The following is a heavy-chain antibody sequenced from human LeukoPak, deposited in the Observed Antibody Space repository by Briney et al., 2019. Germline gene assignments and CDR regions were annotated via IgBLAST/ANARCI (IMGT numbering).Heavy chain of an antibody. D-gene: IGHD1-7*01. J-gene: IGHJ4*02. Sequence: SETLSLTCAVYGGSFSGYYWSWIRQPPGKGLEWIGEINHSGSTNYNLSLKSRVTISVDTSKNQFSLKLSSVTAADTAVYYCARGEGDWNYPEPFDYWGQGTLVTVSS. CDR1: GGSFSGYY. CDR3: ARGEGDWNYPEPFDY. V-gene: IGHV4-34*01. CDR2: INHSGST.